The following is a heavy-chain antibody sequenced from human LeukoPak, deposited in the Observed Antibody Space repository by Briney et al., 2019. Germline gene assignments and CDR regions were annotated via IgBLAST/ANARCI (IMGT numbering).Heavy chain of an antibody. D-gene: IGHD2-2*01. Sequence: GGSLRLSCAASGFTFSSYAMSWVRQAPGKGLEWVSAISGSGGSTYYADSVKGRFTVSRDNSKNTLYLQMNSLRAEDTAVYYCAKGVLVPAAMTGPDAFDIWGQGTMVTVSS. CDR3: AKGVLVPAAMTGPDAFDI. V-gene: IGHV3-23*01. CDR2: ISGSGGST. CDR1: GFTFSSYA. J-gene: IGHJ3*02.